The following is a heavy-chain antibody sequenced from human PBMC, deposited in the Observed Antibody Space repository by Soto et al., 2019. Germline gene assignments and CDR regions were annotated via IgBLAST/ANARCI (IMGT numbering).Heavy chain of an antibody. D-gene: IGHD6-6*01. Sequence: QVQLVQSGAEVKKPGASVKVSCKASGYTFTSYGISWVRQAPGQGLEWMGWISAYNGNTNYAQKLQGRVTMTTDTATSTADMELRSLRSDDTAVYYCVRSSGSAYWFDPWGQGTLVTVSS. CDR1: GYTFTSYG. CDR3: VRSSGSAYWFDP. V-gene: IGHV1-18*01. CDR2: ISAYNGNT. J-gene: IGHJ5*02.